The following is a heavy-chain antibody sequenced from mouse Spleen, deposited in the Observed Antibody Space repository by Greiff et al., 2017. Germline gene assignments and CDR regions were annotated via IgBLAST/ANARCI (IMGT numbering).Heavy chain of an antibody. D-gene: IGHD4-1*01. CDR3: ALTGTGVDY. CDR2: IDPSDSYT. CDR1: GYTFTSYW. V-gene: IGHV1-59*01. J-gene: IGHJ2*01. Sequence: VQLQQPGAELVRPGTSVKLSCKASGYTFTSYWMHWVKQRPGQGLEWIGVIDPSDSYTNYNQKFKGKATLTVDTSSSTAYMQLSSLTSEDSAVYYCALTGTGVDYWGQGTTLTVSS.